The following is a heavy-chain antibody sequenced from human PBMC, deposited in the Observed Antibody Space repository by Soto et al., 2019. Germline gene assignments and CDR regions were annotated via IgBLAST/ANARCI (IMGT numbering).Heavy chain of an antibody. CDR1: GYTFTSYG. CDR3: ARDKRRGVDYYFWSGYYAPPGYGMEV. Sequence: QVQLVQSGSEVKKPGASVKVSCKASGYTFTSYGISWVRPAPGQGLEWMGWISAYNGNTNYAQKLQGRVTMNTDTATRTVYMEGRSVRSDDTDEYYCARDKRRGVDYYFWSGYYAPPGYGMEVWGKGTTVT. V-gene: IGHV1-18*01. CDR2: ISAYNGNT. D-gene: IGHD3-3*01. J-gene: IGHJ6*04.